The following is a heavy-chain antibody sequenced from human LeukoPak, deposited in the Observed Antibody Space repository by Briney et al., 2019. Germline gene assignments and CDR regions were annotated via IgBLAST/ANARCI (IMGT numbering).Heavy chain of an antibody. Sequence: GGSLRLSCAASGFTFSSYGMHWVRQAPGKWLEWVAVISYDGSNKYYADSVKGRFTISRDNSKNTLYLQMNSLRAEDTAVYYCAKNIAVALDAFDIWGQGTMVTVSS. CDR2: ISYDGSNK. CDR3: AKNIAVALDAFDI. V-gene: IGHV3-30*18. J-gene: IGHJ3*02. CDR1: GFTFSSYG. D-gene: IGHD6-19*01.